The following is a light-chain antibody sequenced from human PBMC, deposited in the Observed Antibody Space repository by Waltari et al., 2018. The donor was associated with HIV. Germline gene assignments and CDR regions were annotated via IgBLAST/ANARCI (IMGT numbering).Light chain of an antibody. Sequence: ETTLTQSPAFMSATPGDRVNISCKASQVIDDDMSWYQQKPVEGAIFIIQEPTTLVPGFPPRFSGSGYGTDLTLTINNIESADAAYSFFLQHDNFSWTFGQGTQVEIK. CDR2: EPT. CDR1: QVIDDD. CDR3: LQHDNFSWT. J-gene: IGKJ1*01. V-gene: IGKV5-2*01.